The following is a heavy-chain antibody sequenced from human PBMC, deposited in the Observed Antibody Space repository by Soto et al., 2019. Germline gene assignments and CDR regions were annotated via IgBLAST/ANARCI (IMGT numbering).Heavy chain of an antibody. V-gene: IGHV4-31*03. CDR2: IYSSGRT. D-gene: IGHD4-17*01. J-gene: IGHJ5*02. CDR3: AREDTTVTTQGGIGNYWFDP. CDR1: GGSISSGGYY. Sequence: QVQLQESGPGLVKPSQTLSLTCTVSGGSISSGGYYWSWIRQPPGKGLEWIGYIYSSGRTYSNPSPNSRVTISVDTSKNQFALKLSSVTAADKALYYCAREDTTVTTQGGIGNYWFDPWGQGTLVTVSS.